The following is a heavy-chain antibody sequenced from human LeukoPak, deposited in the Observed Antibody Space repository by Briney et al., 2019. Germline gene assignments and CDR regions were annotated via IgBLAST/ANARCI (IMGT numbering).Heavy chain of an antibody. D-gene: IGHD5-18*01. Sequence: PSETLSLTCTVSGGSISTYYWSWIRQPPGKGLGWIGYVYYSGSTNYNPSLMSRVTISVDTSENQFSLKLNSVTAADTAMYYCARERAGWIHALDIWGQGTIVTVSS. CDR2: VYYSGST. CDR1: GGSISTYY. J-gene: IGHJ3*02. V-gene: IGHV4-59*01. CDR3: ARERAGWIHALDI.